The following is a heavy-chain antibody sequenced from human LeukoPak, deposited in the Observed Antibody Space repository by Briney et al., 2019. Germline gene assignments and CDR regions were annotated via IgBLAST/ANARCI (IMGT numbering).Heavy chain of an antibody. CDR3: ARETMLAGFASGLGFNY. Sequence: PSETLSLTCTVSGASISSWYWSWIRQPPGKGLEWIGNIHGSGNTNYNPSLKSRLSMSLDTSRNQFSLNLTSVTAADTATYYCARETMLAGFASGLGFNYWGQGTLVTVSS. D-gene: IGHD6-19*01. V-gene: IGHV4-59*01. CDR1: GASISSWY. J-gene: IGHJ4*02. CDR2: IHGSGNT.